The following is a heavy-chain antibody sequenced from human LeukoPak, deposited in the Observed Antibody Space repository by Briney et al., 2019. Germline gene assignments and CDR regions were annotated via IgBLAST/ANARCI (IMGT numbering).Heavy chain of an antibody. Sequence: ASVKVSCKASGYTFTGYYMHWVRQAPGQGLEWMGRIIPIFGIANYAQKFQGRVTITADKSTSTAYMELSSLRSEDTAVYYCAIGYSSSWYGGSWFDPWGQGTLVTVSS. CDR1: GYTFTGYY. D-gene: IGHD6-13*01. CDR3: AIGYSSSWYGGSWFDP. CDR2: IIPIFGIA. J-gene: IGHJ5*02. V-gene: IGHV1-69*02.